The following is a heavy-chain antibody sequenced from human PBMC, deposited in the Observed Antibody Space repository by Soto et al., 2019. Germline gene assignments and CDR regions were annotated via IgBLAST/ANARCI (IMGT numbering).Heavy chain of an antibody. CDR3: CKGAGSGYYPVEL. CDR1: GFTFSSYA. D-gene: IGHD3-22*01. J-gene: IGHJ4*02. V-gene: IGHV3-23*01. Sequence: GGSLRLSCAASGFTFSSYAMSWVRQAPGKGLEWVSAISGSGGITYYADSVKGRFTISRDNSKNTLYLQMNNLRAEDTAVYYCCKGAGSGYYPVELWGQGTLVTGSS. CDR2: ISGSGGIT.